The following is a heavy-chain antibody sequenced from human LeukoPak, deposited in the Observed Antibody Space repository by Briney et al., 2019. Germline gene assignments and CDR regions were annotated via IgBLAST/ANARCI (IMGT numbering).Heavy chain of an antibody. V-gene: IGHV3-30*18. D-gene: IGHD3-10*01. J-gene: IGHJ4*02. CDR3: AKGRVRGVIITSFDY. CDR1: GFTFSSYA. Sequence: GGSLRLSCAASGFTFSSYAMHWVRQAPGKGLEWVAVISYDGSNKYYADSVKGRFTISRDNSKNTLYLQMNSLRAEDTAVYYCAKGRVRGVIITSFDYWGQGTLVTVSS. CDR2: ISYDGSNK.